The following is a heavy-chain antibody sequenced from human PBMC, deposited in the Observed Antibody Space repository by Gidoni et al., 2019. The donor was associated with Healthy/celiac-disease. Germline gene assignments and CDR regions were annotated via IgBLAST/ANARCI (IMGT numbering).Heavy chain of an antibody. J-gene: IGHJ6*02. V-gene: IGHV3-33*01. CDR1: GFPFRSYG. Sequence: QVQRVESGGGVVQPGRSLRRSCAASGFPFRSYGMQGVRQAPGKGLEWVAVIWYDGRNKYYADSVKGRFTISRDNSKNTLYLQINSLRAEDTAVYYFARDNEGHYSSSWYTYYYGMDVWGQGTTVTVSS. CDR3: ARDNEGHYSSSWYTYYYGMDV. D-gene: IGHD6-13*01. CDR2: IWYDGRNK.